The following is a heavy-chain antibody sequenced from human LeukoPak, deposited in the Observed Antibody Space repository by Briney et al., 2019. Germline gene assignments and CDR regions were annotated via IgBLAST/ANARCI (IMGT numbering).Heavy chain of an antibody. CDR3: ARRPKNYYYDTTYYFDY. D-gene: IGHD3-22*01. V-gene: IGHV4-39*01. CDR2: IYYSGST. Sequence: SETLSLTCTVSGGSISSSSYYWGWIRQPPGKGLEWIGSIYYSGSTYYNPSLKSRVTISVDTSKNQFSLKLSSVTAADTAVYYCARRPKNYYYDTTYYFDYWGQGTLVTVSS. J-gene: IGHJ4*02. CDR1: GGSISSSSYY.